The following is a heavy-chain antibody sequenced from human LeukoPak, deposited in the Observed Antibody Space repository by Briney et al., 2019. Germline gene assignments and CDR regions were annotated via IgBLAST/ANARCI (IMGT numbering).Heavy chain of an antibody. Sequence: GGSLRLSCAASGFTFSSYAMSWVRQAPGKVLEWVSAMSGIGGSTYYADSVKGRFTISRDNSKNTLYLQMNSLRAEDTAVYYCAKAPVDGSGSYFWGQGTLVTVSS. CDR2: MSGIGGST. V-gene: IGHV3-23*01. D-gene: IGHD3-10*01. CDR1: GFTFSSYA. CDR3: AKAPVDGSGSYF. J-gene: IGHJ4*02.